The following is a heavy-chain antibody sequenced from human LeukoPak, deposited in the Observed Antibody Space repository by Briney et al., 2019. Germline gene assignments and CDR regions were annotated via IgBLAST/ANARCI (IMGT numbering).Heavy chain of an antibody. J-gene: IGHJ4*02. Sequence: PGGSLRLSCAASGFTFSDYWMHWVRQAPGKGPLWVARIDSDGSSTNYADSVKGRFTISRDNAKNTLFLQMNTLAAEDTAVYYCVGQRSSPSRWGQGTLVTVSS. V-gene: IGHV3-74*01. CDR2: IDSDGSST. CDR3: VGQRSSPSR. CDR1: GFTFSDYW. D-gene: IGHD1-1*01.